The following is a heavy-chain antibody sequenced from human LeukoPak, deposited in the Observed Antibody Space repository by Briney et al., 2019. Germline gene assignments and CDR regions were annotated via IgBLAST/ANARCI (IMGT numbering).Heavy chain of an antibody. CDR2: IYSDNT. V-gene: IGHV3-53*01. J-gene: IGHJ3*02. CDR3: ARNLIMITFGGVIEGAFDI. Sequence: GGSLRLSCTVSGFTVSSNSMSWVRQAPGKGLEWVSFIYSDNTHYSDSVKGRFTTSRDNAKNSLYLQMNSLRAEDTAVYYCARNLIMITFGGVIEGAFDIWGQGTMVTVSS. D-gene: IGHD3-16*02. CDR1: GFTVSSNS.